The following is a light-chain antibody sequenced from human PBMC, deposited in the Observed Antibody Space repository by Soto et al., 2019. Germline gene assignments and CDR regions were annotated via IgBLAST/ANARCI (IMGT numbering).Light chain of an antibody. V-gene: IGLV2-14*03. J-gene: IGLJ1*01. Sequence: QSALTQPASVSGSPGQSITISCTGTGSDVGGFNYVSWYQQHPGKAPKLMIFDVSNRPSGVSDRFSGSKSGNTASLTISGLQAEDEADYYCNSYTTTSTLCVFGTGTKVTVL. CDR2: DVS. CDR1: GSDVGGFNY. CDR3: NSYTTTSTLCV.